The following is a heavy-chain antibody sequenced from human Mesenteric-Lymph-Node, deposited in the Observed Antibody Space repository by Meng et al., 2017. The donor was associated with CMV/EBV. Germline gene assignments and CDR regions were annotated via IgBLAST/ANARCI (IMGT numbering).Heavy chain of an antibody. D-gene: IGHD5-12*01. Sequence: AASGFTFSSYAMHWVRQAPGKGLEYVSAISSNGGSTYYADSVKGRFTISRDNSKNTLYLQMGSLRAEDMAVYYCARARGYSGYDLLYWGQGTLVTVSS. CDR2: ISSNGGST. J-gene: IGHJ4*02. V-gene: IGHV3-64*02. CDR3: ARARGYSGYDLLY. CDR1: GFTFSSYA.